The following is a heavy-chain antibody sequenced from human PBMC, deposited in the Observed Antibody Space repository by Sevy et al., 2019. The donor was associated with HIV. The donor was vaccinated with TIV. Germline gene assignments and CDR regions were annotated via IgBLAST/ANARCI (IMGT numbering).Heavy chain of an antibody. CDR1: GFSVSSNY. CDR2: IHSGGKI. V-gene: IGHV3-53*01. CDR3: AREDIVLGEDNYYGIDV. J-gene: IGHJ6*02. D-gene: IGHD2-15*01. Sequence: GGSLRLSCAASGFSVSSNYMSWVRHAPGKGPEWVSVIHSGGKISYADSVQGRFTISRYNSKNTQYIQMTSLRAEDTAVYYCAREDIVLGEDNYYGIDVWGQGTTVTVSS.